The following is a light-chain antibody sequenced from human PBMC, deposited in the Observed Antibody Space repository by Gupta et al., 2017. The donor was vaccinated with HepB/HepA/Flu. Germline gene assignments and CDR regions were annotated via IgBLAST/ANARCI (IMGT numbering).Light chain of an antibody. J-gene: IGKJ1*01. CDR1: QSVSSSY. CDR3: QQYSSSPWT. CDR2: GAS. V-gene: IGKV3-20*01. Sequence: IVLTQYPGTLSLSPGERSTLSCRASQSVSSSYLAWYQQKPGQAPRLLIYGASSRDTGIPDRFSGSGSGTDFTLTITRLEPEDFAVYYCQQYSSSPWTFGQGTKVEIK.